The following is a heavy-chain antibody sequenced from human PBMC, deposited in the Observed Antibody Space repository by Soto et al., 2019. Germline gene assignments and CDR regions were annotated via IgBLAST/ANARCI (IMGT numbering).Heavy chain of an antibody. Sequence: PSETLSLTCTVSGGAISGYYWSWIRQPAGKGLEWIGRINSSGSTDYDPSLKIRVTMSVDAYKNQFSLQLLSVTAADTAMYYCASGSGWNQSWEHGTVVTPSS. J-gene: IGHJ4*01. CDR1: GGAISGYY. CDR2: INSSGST. V-gene: IGHV4-4*07. CDR3: ASGSGWNQS. D-gene: IGHD6-19*01.